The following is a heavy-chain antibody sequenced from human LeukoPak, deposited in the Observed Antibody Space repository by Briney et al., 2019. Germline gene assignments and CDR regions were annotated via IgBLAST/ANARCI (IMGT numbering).Heavy chain of an antibody. D-gene: IGHD7-27*01. CDR2: TYYRSGWYN. V-gene: IGHV6-1*01. CDR1: GDSVSINSAA. Sequence: SQTLSLTSALSGDSVSINSAAWGWIRQSPSRGLEWLGRTYYRSGWYNDYALSVKSRITINPDSSKNQVSLQLNSVTPEDTAVYYCSRELAWGPADYWGQGTLVTVSS. CDR3: SRELAWGPADY. J-gene: IGHJ4*02.